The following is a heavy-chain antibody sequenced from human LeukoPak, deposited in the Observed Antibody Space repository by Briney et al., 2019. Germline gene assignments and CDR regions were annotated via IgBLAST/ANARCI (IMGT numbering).Heavy chain of an antibody. CDR3: ARALQTYYYGSGSAETDY. V-gene: IGHV1-3*01. CDR1: GYTFTSYA. Sequence: ASVKVSCKASGYTFTSYAMHWVRQAPGQRLEWMGWINAGNGNTKFPQKFQGRVTITRDTSASTAYMELSSLRSEDTAVYYCARALQTYYYGSGSAETDYWGQGTLVTVSS. D-gene: IGHD3-10*01. CDR2: INAGNGNT. J-gene: IGHJ4*02.